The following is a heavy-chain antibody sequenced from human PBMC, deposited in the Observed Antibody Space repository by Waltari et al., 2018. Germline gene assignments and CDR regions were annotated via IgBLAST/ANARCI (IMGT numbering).Heavy chain of an antibody. CDR3: ARGGLNDFWSGPGDAFDI. V-gene: IGHV4-31*02. D-gene: IGHD3-3*01. Sequence: YIYYSGSTYYNPSLKSRVTVSVDTSKNQFSLKLSSVTAADTAVYYCARGGLNDFWSGPGDAFDIWGQGTMVTVSS. CDR2: IYYSGST. J-gene: IGHJ3*02.